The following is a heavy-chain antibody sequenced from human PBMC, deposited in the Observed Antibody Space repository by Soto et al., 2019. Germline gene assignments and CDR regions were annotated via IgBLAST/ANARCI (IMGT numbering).Heavy chain of an antibody. D-gene: IGHD3-10*01. CDR1: GFTFSSYT. CDR2: ISYDGIKK. Sequence: PGGSLRLSCAASGFTFSSYTLHWVRQAPGKGLEWVAVISYDGIKKYYADSVKGRFTISRDNSKNTLYLQMNSLRPEDTAVYYCARAPLWFGEFQRFNGWGYFDYWGQGTLVTVSS. V-gene: IGHV3-30-3*01. J-gene: IGHJ4*02. CDR3: ARAPLWFGEFQRFNGWGYFDY.